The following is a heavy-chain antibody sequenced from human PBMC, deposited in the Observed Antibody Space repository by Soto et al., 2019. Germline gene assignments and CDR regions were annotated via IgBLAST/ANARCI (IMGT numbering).Heavy chain of an antibody. CDR2: INAGNGNT. D-gene: IGHD3-9*01. CDR1: GYTFTSYA. CDR3: ARGLRYFAFDY. V-gene: IGHV1-3*01. Sequence: ASVKVSCKASGYTFTSYAMHWVRQAPGQRLEWMGWINAGNGNTKYSQKFQGRVTITRDTSASTAYMELSSLRSEDTAVYYCARGLRYFAFDYWGQRTLVPVSS. J-gene: IGHJ4*02.